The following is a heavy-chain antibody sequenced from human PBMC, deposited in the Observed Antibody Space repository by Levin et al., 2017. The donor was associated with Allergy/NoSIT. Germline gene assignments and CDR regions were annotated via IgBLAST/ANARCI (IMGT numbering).Heavy chain of an antibody. V-gene: IGHV3-23*01. D-gene: IGHD3-3*01. J-gene: IGHJ4*02. Sequence: GGSLRLSCAASGFTFSSYAMSWVRQAPGKGLEWVSAISGSGGSTYYADSVKGRFTISRDNSKNTLYLQMNSLRAEDTAVYYCAKEGRITIFGVVILNYFDYWGQGTLVTVSS. CDR1: GFTFSSYA. CDR3: AKEGRITIFGVVILNYFDY. CDR2: ISGSGGST.